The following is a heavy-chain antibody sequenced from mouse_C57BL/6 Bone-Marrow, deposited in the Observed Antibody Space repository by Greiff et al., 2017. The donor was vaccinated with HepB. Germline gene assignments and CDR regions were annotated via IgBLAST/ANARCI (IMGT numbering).Heavy chain of an antibody. CDR1: GYTFTSYW. D-gene: IGHD1-1*01. CDR2: IHPNSGST. CDR3: ARTYYYGSSFDY. J-gene: IGHJ2*01. Sequence: QVQLQQPGAELVKPGASVKLSCKASGYTFTSYWMPWVKQRPGQGLEWIGMIHPNSGSTNYNEKFKSQATLTVDKASSTAYMQLSSLTSEDSAVYYCARTYYYGSSFDYWGQGTTLTVSS. V-gene: IGHV1-64*01.